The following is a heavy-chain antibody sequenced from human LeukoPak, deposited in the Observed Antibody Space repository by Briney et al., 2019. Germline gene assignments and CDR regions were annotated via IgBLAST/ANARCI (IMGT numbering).Heavy chain of an antibody. V-gene: IGHV4-38-2*02. D-gene: IGHD2-15*01. Sequence: PSETLSLTCTVSGYSISSGYYWGWIRQPPGKGLEWIGSIYHGGSTYYNPSLKSRDTISIDTPKNQFSLKLNSVTATDTAVYYCARGYCSGGSCYPIFDYWGQGTLVTVSS. CDR2: IYHGGST. CDR3: ARGYCSGGSCYPIFDY. J-gene: IGHJ4*02. CDR1: GYSISSGYY.